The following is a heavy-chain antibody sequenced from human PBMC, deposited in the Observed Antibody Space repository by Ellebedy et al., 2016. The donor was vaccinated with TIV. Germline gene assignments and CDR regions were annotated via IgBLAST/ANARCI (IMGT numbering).Heavy chain of an antibody. CDR2: IYYSGST. CDR3: ARASLLYYYDSSGYVFDY. J-gene: IGHJ4*02. D-gene: IGHD3-22*01. V-gene: IGHV4-59*01. CDR1: GGSISSYY. Sequence: GSLRLSCTVSGGSISSYYWSWIRQPPGKGLEWIGYIYYSGSTNYNPSLKSRVTISVDTSKNQFSLKLSSVTAADTAVYYCARASLLYYYDSSGYVFDYWGQGTLVTVSS.